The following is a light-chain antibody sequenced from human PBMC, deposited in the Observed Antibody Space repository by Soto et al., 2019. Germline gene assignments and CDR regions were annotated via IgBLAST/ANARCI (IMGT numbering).Light chain of an antibody. Sequence: EIVLTQSPGTLSLSPGERATLSCRASQSLSSSYLAWYRQKPGQAPRLLIYGASSRATGIPDRFSGSGSGTDFTLTISRLEPEDFAVYYCQQYVSSSYTFGQGTKREIK. V-gene: IGKV3-20*01. CDR1: QSLSSSY. CDR3: QQYVSSSYT. J-gene: IGKJ2*01. CDR2: GAS.